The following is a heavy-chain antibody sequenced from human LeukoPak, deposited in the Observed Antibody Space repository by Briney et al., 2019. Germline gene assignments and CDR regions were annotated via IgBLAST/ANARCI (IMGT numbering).Heavy chain of an antibody. CDR3: ARGPHYHDSSGYSPYYYYYMDV. CDR1: GGSIRSGDHY. D-gene: IGHD3-22*01. V-gene: IGHV4-30-4*01. J-gene: IGHJ6*03. Sequence: SETLSLTCTVSGGSIRSGDHYWSWIRQPPGKGLEWVGYIYFSGSTYYNPSLKSRVTISVDMSTSQFSLNLRSVTAADTAVYYCARGPHYHDSSGYSPYYYYYMDVWGKGTTATVPS. CDR2: IYFSGST.